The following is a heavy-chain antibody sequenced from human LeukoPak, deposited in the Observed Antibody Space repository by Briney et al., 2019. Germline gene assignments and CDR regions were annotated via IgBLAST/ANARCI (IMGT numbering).Heavy chain of an antibody. D-gene: IGHD2-21*02. CDR1: GYTFTSYY. V-gene: IGHV1-46*01. J-gene: IGHJ6*02. CDR2: INPSGGST. CDR3: AREPAPIIVVVTANGMDV. Sequence: ASVKLSCNASGYTFTSYYMHWVRHAPGQGLEWMGVINPSGGSTSSAQKFQGRVTMTRYTSTSTVYMELSSLRSEDTAVYYCAREPAPIIVVVTANGMDVWGQGTTVTVSS.